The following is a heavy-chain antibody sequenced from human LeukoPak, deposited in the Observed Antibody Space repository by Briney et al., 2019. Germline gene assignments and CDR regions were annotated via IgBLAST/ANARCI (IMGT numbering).Heavy chain of an antibody. Sequence: SETLSLTCTVSGVSISSSNSYWSWIRQPPGKGLEWIGEINHSGSTNYNPSLKSRVTISVDTSKNQFSLKLSSVTAADTAVYYCARCRKERWLQLRVFDYWGQGTLVTVSS. D-gene: IGHD5-24*01. CDR2: INHSGST. CDR3: ARCRKERWLQLRVFDY. CDR1: GVSISSSNSY. V-gene: IGHV4-39*07. J-gene: IGHJ4*02.